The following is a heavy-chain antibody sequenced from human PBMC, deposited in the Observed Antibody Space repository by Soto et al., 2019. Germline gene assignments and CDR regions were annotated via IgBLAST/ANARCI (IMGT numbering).Heavy chain of an antibody. CDR1: GGSISSYY. V-gene: IGHV4-59*01. CDR3: ARGRGPLRFLEWYLDY. J-gene: IGHJ4*02. Sequence: PSETLSLTCTVSGGSISSYYWSWIRQPPGKGLEWIGYIYYSGSTNYNPSLKSRVTISVDTSKNQFSLKLSSVTAADTAVYYCARGRGPLRFLEWYLDYWGQGTLVTVSS. CDR2: IYYSGST. D-gene: IGHD3-3*01.